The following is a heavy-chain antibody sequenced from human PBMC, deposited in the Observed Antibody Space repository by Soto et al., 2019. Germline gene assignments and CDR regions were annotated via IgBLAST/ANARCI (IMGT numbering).Heavy chain of an antibody. CDR3: ARVLEMATISSWYFDL. Sequence: GASVKVSCKASGYTFTSYDINWVRQATGQGLEWMGWMNPNSSNTGYAQKFQGRVTMTRNTSISTAYMELSSLRSEDTAVYYCARVLEMATISSWYFDLWGRGTLVTVSS. D-gene: IGHD5-12*01. CDR2: MNPNSSNT. CDR1: GYTFTSYD. V-gene: IGHV1-8*01. J-gene: IGHJ2*01.